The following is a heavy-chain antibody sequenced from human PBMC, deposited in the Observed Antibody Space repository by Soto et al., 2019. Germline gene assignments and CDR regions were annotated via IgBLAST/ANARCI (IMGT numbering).Heavy chain of an antibody. Sequence: QGQLVQTGAEVKKPGASVKVSCKASGYTFTRYGISWVRQAPGEGLEWMGWISRYNGDTNHAQKIQGRVTMTIDRFTTTTYMALTSLKSQDRAVYYCAKNGHHPYYYYGMDVWGQGTTGTVSS. D-gene: IGHD2-8*01. CDR2: ISRYNGDT. CDR3: AKNGHHPYYYYGMDV. V-gene: IGHV1-18*01. J-gene: IGHJ6*02. CDR1: GYTFTRYG.